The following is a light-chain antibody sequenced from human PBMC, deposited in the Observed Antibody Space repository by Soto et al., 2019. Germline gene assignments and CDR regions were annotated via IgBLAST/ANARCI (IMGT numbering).Light chain of an antibody. V-gene: IGKV1-5*03. CDR2: SAS. CDR1: QSISIS. J-gene: IGKJ1*01. CDR3: QQYDTRPRA. Sequence: DIQMTQSPATLSASVGDRATITCRASQSISISLAWYQQKPGQAPKLLIYSASSMLSGVPSRFSGSGSGTEFTLTISSLQSDDFATYYCQQYDTRPRAFGQGTKVEIK.